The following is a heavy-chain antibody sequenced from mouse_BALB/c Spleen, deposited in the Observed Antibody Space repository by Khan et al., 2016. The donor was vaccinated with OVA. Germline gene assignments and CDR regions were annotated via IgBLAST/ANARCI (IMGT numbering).Heavy chain of an antibody. J-gene: IGHJ4*01. D-gene: IGHD1-1*01. V-gene: IGHV2-9-2*01. CDR1: DFSLSNYD. CDR3: VRGLLK. CDR2: IWTGGGT. Sequence: VQLQESGPGLVAPSQNLSITCTVSDFSLSNYDISWFRQPPGKGLEWLGLIWTGGGTNYNSAFMSRLSISKDNSKSQVFLKMNSLQTDDTAIYYCVRGLLKWGQGTSVTVSS.